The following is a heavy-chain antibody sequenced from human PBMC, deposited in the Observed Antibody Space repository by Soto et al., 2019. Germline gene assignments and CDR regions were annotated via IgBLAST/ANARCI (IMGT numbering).Heavy chain of an antibody. Sequence: GGSLRLSCAASGFTFSSYAMNWVRQAPGKGLEWVAVISYDGSNKYYADSVKGRFTISRDNSKNTLYLQMNSLRAEDTAVYYCARGSTYYYDSSGYSPLAYWGQGTLVTVSS. D-gene: IGHD3-22*01. CDR3: ARGSTYYYDSSGYSPLAY. V-gene: IGHV3-30-3*01. CDR2: ISYDGSNK. J-gene: IGHJ4*02. CDR1: GFTFSSYA.